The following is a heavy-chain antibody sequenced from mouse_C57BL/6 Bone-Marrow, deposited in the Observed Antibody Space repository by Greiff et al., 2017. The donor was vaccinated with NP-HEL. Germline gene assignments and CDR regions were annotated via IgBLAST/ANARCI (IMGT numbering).Heavy chain of an antibody. CDR1: GFTFSSYT. J-gene: IGHJ3*01. CDR2: ISGGGGNT. Sequence: EVKLMESGGGLVKPGGSLKLSCAASGFTFSSYTMSWVRQTPEKRLEWVATISGGGGNTYYPDSVKGRFTISRDNAKNTLYLQMSSLRSEDTALYYCARTIIYYDYPWFAYWGQGTLVTVSA. D-gene: IGHD2-4*01. V-gene: IGHV5-9*01. CDR3: ARTIIYYDYPWFAY.